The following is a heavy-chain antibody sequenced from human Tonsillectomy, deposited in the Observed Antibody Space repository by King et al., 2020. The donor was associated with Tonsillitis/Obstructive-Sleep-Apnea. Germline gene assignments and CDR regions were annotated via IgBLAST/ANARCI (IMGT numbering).Heavy chain of an antibody. J-gene: IGHJ4*02. CDR2: ISSSGSTI. Sequence: QLVQSGGGLVQPGGSLRLSCAASGFTFSSYEMNWVRQAPGKGLEWVSYISSSGSTIYYADSVKGRFTISRDNAKNSLYLQMNSLRAEDTAVYYCARGGSGIFGVVITPEGLGDYWGQGTLVTVSS. CDR3: ARGGSGIFGVVITPEGLGDY. CDR1: GFTFSSYE. V-gene: IGHV3-48*03. D-gene: IGHD3-3*01.